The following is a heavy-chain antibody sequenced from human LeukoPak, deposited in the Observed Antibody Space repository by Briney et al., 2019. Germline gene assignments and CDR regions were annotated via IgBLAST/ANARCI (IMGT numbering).Heavy chain of an antibody. Sequence: PGGSLRLSCAASGFTFSGYGMSWVRQAPGKGLKWVSAISGSGGSTYYADSVKGRFTISRDNSKNTLYLEVISLTAEDTAVYYCAKDDAWLRFGEWSQGTLVTVSS. CDR3: AKDDAWLRFGE. CDR2: ISGSGGST. J-gene: IGHJ1*01. V-gene: IGHV3-23*01. D-gene: IGHD3-10*01. CDR1: GFTFSGYG.